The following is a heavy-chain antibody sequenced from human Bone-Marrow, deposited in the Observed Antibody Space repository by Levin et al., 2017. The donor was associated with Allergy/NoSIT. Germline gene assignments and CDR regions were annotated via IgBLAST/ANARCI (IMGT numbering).Heavy chain of an antibody. CDR2: INTNTGDP. CDR1: GYTFSTYA. Sequence: ASVKVSCKASGYTFSTYAINWVRKAPGQGPEWMGWINTNTGDPDYAQDFTGRFVFSLDTSVSTAYLQISSLETDDTAVYYCARWGSHLLPPNWGQGTLVTVSS. V-gene: IGHV7-4-1*02. J-gene: IGHJ4*02. CDR3: ARWGSHLLPPN. D-gene: IGHD2/OR15-2a*01.